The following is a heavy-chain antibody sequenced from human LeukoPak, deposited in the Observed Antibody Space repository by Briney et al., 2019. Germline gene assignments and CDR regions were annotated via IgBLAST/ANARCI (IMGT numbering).Heavy chain of an antibody. V-gene: IGHV1-69*05. CDR3: ASSIAVAGTDGDYFDY. Sequence: ASVKVSCKASGGTFSSYAISWVRQAPGQGLEWMGGIIPIFGTANYAQKFQGRVTITTDESTSTAYMELSSLRSEDTAVYYCASSIAVAGTDGDYFDYWGQGTLVTVSS. CDR1: GGTFSSYA. D-gene: IGHD6-19*01. J-gene: IGHJ4*02. CDR2: IIPIFGTA.